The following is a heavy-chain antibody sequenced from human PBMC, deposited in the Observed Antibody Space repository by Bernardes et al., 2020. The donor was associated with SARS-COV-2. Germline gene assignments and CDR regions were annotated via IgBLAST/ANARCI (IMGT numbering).Heavy chain of an antibody. D-gene: IGHD3-10*01. Sequence: SETLTLTCTVSGGSIRSSYWSWIRQPPGKGLEWIGSIYYSGSTYYNPSLKSRVTISVDTSKNQFSLKLSSVTAADTAVYYCARRPRFGEPPFDYWGQGTLVTVSS. CDR1: GGSIRSSY. J-gene: IGHJ4*02. CDR3: ARRPRFGEPPFDY. CDR2: IYYSGST. V-gene: IGHV4-39*01.